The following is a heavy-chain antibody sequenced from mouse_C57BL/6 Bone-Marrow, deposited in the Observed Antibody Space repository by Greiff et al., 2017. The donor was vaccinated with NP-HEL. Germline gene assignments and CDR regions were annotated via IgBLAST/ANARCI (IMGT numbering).Heavy chain of an antibody. J-gene: IGHJ1*03. Sequence: VQLVESGPELARPGTSVCLSCKASGYSFTSYGFTWVKQRTGQGLEWIGEIYPRGGNIYKNETFKDKATLTPDTSSSTAYMELRSLASEDSAVYFCAREVYYGSSSRYFDVWGTGTTVTVSS. D-gene: IGHD1-1*01. V-gene: IGHV1-81*01. CDR1: GYSFTSYG. CDR2: IYPRGGNI. CDR3: AREVYYGSSSRYFDV.